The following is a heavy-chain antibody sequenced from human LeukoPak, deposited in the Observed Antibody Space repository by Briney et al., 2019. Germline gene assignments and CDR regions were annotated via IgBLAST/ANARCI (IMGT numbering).Heavy chain of an antibody. CDR1: GGSISSYY. Sequence: PSETLSLTCTVSGGSISSYYWSWIRQPPGKGLEWIGYIYYSGSTNYNPSLQSRVTISVDTSKNQFSLKLSSVTAADTAVYYCERHGLLEWLPQYYFDYWGQGTLVTVSS. D-gene: IGHD3-3*01. J-gene: IGHJ4*02. CDR2: IYYSGST. V-gene: IGHV4-59*08. CDR3: ERHGLLEWLPQYYFDY.